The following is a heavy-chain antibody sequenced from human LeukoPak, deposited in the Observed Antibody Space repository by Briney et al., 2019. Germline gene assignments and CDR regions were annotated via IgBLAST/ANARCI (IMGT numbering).Heavy chain of an antibody. Sequence: SETLSLTCTVSGGSISSSSYYWGWIRQPPGKGLEWIGYIYYSGSTNYNPSLKSRVTISVDTSKNQFSLKLSSVTAADTAVYHCASQPYYYDSSGYPHWGQGTLVTVSA. V-gene: IGHV4-61*05. CDR3: ASQPYYYDSSGYPH. CDR2: IYYSGST. D-gene: IGHD3-22*01. J-gene: IGHJ1*01. CDR1: GGSISSSSYY.